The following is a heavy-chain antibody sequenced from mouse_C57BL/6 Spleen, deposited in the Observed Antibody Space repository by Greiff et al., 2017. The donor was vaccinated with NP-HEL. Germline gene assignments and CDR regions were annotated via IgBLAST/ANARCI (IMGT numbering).Heavy chain of an antibody. D-gene: IGHD1-1*01. J-gene: IGHJ4*01. CDR2: IRNKANGYTT. CDR3: ARLYGSSYDYAMDY. CDR1: GFTFTDYY. Sequence: EVQRVESGGGLVQPGGSLSLSCAASGFTFTDYYMSWVRQPPGKALEWLGFIRNKANGYTTEYSASVKGRFTISRDNSQSILYLQMNALRAEDSATYYCARLYGSSYDYAMDYWGQGTSVTVSS. V-gene: IGHV7-3*01.